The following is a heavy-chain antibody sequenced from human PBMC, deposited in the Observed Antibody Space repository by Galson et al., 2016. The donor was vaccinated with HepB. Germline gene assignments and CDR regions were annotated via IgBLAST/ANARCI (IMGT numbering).Heavy chain of an antibody. Sequence: QSGAEVKKPGESLKISCKGSGYSFTNYWIGWVRQMPGKGLEWTGMIHPDDSDTKYSPSFQGQVTMSADKSISTAYLQWSSLKASDTAMYYCARFSGSGWGSFDYWGQGTLVTVSS. J-gene: IGHJ4*02. CDR3: ARFSGSGWGSFDY. CDR2: IHPDDSDT. D-gene: IGHD6-19*01. V-gene: IGHV5-51*01. CDR1: GYSFTNYW.